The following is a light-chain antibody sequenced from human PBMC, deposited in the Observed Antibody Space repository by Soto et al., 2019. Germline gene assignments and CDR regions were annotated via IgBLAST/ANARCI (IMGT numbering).Light chain of an antibody. CDR3: QQRSNWLIT. CDR2: GTS. Sequence: EIVLTQSPGTLSLSTGERVTLSCRTSQTISNNHLAWYQQKPGQAPRLLIHGTSNRATGIPARFSGSGSGTDFTLTISSLEPEDFAVYYCQQRSNWLITFGQGTRLEI. V-gene: IGKV3-11*01. CDR1: QTISNN. J-gene: IGKJ5*01.